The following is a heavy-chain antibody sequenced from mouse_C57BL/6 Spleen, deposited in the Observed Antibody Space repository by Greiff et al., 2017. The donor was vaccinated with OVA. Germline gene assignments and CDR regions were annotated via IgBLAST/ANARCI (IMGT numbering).Heavy chain of an antibody. CDR2: IWSGGST. CDR3: ARRNYSNYGYFDV. J-gene: IGHJ1*03. CDR1: GFSLTSYG. D-gene: IGHD2-5*01. Sequence: VQLQQSGPGLVQPSQSLSITCTVSGFSLTSYGVHWVRQSPGKGLEWLGVIWSGGSTDYNAAFISRLSISKDNSKSQVFCKINSLQAEDTAIYYGARRNYSNYGYFDVWGTGTTVTVSS. V-gene: IGHV2-2*01.